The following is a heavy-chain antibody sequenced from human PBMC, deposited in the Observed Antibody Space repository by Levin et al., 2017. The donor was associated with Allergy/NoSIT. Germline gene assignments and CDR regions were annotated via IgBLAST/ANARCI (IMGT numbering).Heavy chain of an antibody. D-gene: IGHD2-15*01. Sequence: AGGSLRLSCAASGFTFSNYGMHWVRQAPGKGLEWVALVWYDGSNENYADSVKGRLTISRDNSKNTLYLQMKSLRAEDTALYYCARDRGSGVTPDALDIWGQGTMVTVSS. CDR3: ARDRGSGVTPDALDI. CDR1: GFTFSNYG. CDR2: VWYDGSNE. V-gene: IGHV3-33*01. J-gene: IGHJ3*02.